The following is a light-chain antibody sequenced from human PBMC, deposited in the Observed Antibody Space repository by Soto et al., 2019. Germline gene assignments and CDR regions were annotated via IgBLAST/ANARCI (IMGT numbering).Light chain of an antibody. CDR1: QSVSSN. V-gene: IGKV3D-11*02. Sequence: EIVLTQSPFTLSLSQGERATLSCRASQSVSSNLAWYQQKPGQAPRLLIYDASKRATGIPARFSGSGSGTNFTLTISSLEPEDFAVYYCQQRRSWQVTFAQGTRLEIK. CDR3: QQRRSWQVT. CDR2: DAS. J-gene: IGKJ5*01.